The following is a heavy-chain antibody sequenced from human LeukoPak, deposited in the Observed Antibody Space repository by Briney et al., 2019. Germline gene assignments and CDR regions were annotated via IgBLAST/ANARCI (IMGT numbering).Heavy chain of an antibody. J-gene: IGHJ6*02. CDR3: ARHSGRRLQAGSSYDMDV. Sequence: SETLSLSCTVSGGSINNYYWSWIRQPPGKTLEWIAYISYSGTTNYNPSLKSRVTISVDTSRNQFSLKVTSVTAADTAVYYCARHSGRRLQAGSSYDMDVWGQGTTVTVSS. CDR1: GGSINNYY. CDR2: ISYSGTT. D-gene: IGHD5-24*01. V-gene: IGHV4-59*08.